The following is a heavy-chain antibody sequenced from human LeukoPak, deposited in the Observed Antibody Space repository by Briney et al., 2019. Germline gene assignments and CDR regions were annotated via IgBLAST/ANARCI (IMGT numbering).Heavy chain of an antibody. CDR2: TIPIFGTA. Sequence: SVKVSCKAAGGTFSSYAISWVRQAAGLGLEGMGGTIPIFGTANYAQKFHGRVTITTDESTSTAYMELSSLRSEDTAVYYCARVALDSSFYYYYYYLDVWGKGTTVTVSS. D-gene: IGHD6-6*01. CDR3: ARVALDSSFYYYYYYLDV. V-gene: IGHV1-69*05. CDR1: GGTFSSYA. J-gene: IGHJ6*03.